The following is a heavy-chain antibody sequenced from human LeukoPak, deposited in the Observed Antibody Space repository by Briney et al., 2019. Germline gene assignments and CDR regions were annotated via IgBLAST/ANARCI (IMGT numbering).Heavy chain of an antibody. CDR1: GGSISSGSYY. CDR3: ARRGRVEYDFWSGYYYNMDV. Sequence: PSQTLSLTCTVSGGSISSGSYYWGWIRQPAGKGLEWIGRIYTSGSTNYNPSLKSRVTISVDTSKSQFSLKLSSVTAADTAVYYCARRGRVEYDFWSGYYYNMDVWGKGTTVTVSS. CDR2: IYTSGST. D-gene: IGHD3-3*01. J-gene: IGHJ6*03. V-gene: IGHV4-61*02.